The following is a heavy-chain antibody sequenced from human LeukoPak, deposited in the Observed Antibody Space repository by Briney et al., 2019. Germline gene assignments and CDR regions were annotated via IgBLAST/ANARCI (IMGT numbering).Heavy chain of an antibody. J-gene: IGHJ4*02. Sequence: GASVKVSCKASGYTFTGYYMHWVRQAPGQGLECMGYINPNSGGTKYAQKFQGGITMTRDTSISTAYMELSRLRSDDTAVYYCARDGQGAGRTYDYWGQGALVTVPS. CDR3: ARDGQGAGRTYDY. V-gene: IGHV1-2*02. CDR1: GYTFTGYY. CDR2: INPNSGGT. D-gene: IGHD6-13*01.